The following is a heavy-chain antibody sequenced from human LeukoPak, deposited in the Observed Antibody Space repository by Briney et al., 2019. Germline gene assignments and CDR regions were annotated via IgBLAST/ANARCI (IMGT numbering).Heavy chain of an antibody. CDR1: GFTFEDYA. J-gene: IGHJ4*02. Sequence: GGSLRLSCSVSGFTFEDYAMHCVRQAPGKGLEWVSGISWNSGSIDYVESVKGRFTISRDNAENSLYLQMNSLRPEDTALYYCAKGSGRYWTFFDFWGQGTLVAVSS. CDR3: AKGSGRYWTFFDF. V-gene: IGHV3-9*01. D-gene: IGHD1-26*01. CDR2: ISWNSGSI.